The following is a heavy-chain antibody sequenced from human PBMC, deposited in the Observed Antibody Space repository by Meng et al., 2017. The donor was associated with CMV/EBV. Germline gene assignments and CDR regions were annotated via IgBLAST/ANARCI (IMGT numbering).Heavy chain of an antibody. CDR3: ARHLYGDEHFLDY. CDR2: ISYAGSTK. CDR1: GLRFSDHA. J-gene: IGHJ4*02. Sequence: SLTPSCRVSGLRFSDHAMHWVRHAPGKGLEWVAVISYAGSTKYFADSVKGRFTISRDYSRNTLCLQMNSLRPQDTAVYYCARHLYGDEHFLDYWGQGTRVTVSS. V-gene: IGHV3-30*04. D-gene: IGHD4-17*01.